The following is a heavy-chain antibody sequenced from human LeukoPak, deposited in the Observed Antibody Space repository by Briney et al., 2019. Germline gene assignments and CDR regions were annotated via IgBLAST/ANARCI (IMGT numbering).Heavy chain of an antibody. CDR2: INHSGST. Sequence: PSETLSLTCAVYGVSFSGYYWSWIRQPPGKGLEWIGEINHSGSTNYNPSLKSRVTISVDTSKNQFSLKLSSVTAADTAVYYCARYSYGYDYWGQGTLVTVSS. V-gene: IGHV4-34*01. CDR3: ARYSYGYDY. CDR1: GVSFSGYY. J-gene: IGHJ4*02. D-gene: IGHD5-18*01.